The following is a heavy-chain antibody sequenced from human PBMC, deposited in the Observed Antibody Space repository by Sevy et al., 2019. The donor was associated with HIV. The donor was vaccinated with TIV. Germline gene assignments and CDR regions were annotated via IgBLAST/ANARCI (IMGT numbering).Heavy chain of an antibody. Sequence: GGSLRLSCAASGFTFSSYAMSWVRQAPGKGLERVSSISGNVDNTYYADSVKGRFIISRDNSKKTLYLQMNSLRAEDTAVYYCAKPPWIDQRAFEYWGQGTLVTVSS. V-gene: IGHV3-23*01. CDR2: ISGNVDNT. CDR1: GFTFSSYA. CDR3: AKPPWIDQRAFEY. D-gene: IGHD2-2*03. J-gene: IGHJ4*02.